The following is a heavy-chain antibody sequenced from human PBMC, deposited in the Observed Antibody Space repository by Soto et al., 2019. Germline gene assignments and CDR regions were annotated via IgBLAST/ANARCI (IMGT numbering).Heavy chain of an antibody. J-gene: IGHJ5*02. Sequence: NPSETLSLTCTVSGGSVSSGSYQWSWIRQSPGKGLEWIGYIYYTGSTNYNPSLKSRVTISVDTSKNQFSLKLSSVTAADTAVYYCARTGDISSGWQEEGWWFDPWGQGTLVTVSS. V-gene: IGHV4-61*01. D-gene: IGHD6-19*01. CDR2: IYYTGST. CDR3: ARTGDISSGWQEEGWWFDP. CDR1: GGSVSSGSYQ.